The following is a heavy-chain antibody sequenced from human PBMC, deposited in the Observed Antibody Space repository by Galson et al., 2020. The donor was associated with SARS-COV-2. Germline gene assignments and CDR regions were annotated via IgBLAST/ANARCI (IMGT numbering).Heavy chain of an antibody. J-gene: IGHJ4*02. V-gene: IGHV3-64*01. CDR1: GFTFSSYA. D-gene: IGHD1-1*01. Sequence: LSLTCAASGFTFSSYAMHWVRQAPGKGLEYVSAISSNGGSTYYANSVKGRFTISRDNSKNTLYLQMGSLRAEDMAVYYCAREGPAKYNFDYWGQGTLVTVSS. CDR3: AREGPAKYNFDY. CDR2: ISSNGGST.